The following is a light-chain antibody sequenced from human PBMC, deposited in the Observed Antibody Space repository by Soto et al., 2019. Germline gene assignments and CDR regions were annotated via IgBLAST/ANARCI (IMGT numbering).Light chain of an antibody. CDR1: SSDVGGYNY. CDR3: RSYAGSYTHV. V-gene: IGLV2-11*01. CDR2: DVS. J-gene: IGLJ1*01. Sequence: QSVLTQPRSVSGSPGQSVTISCTGTSSDVGGYNYVSWYQQHPGKAPKLMIYDVSKRPSGVPDRFSGSKSGNTASLTISGLQSADEADYDCRSYAGSYTHVFGTGTKLTVL.